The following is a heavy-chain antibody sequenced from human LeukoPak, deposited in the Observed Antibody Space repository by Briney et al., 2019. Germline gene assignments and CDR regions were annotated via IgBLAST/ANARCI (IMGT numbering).Heavy chain of an antibody. Sequence: GGSLRLSCAASGLTFSDYYMSWSRQAPGKGLERVSYISSSGSTIYYADSVKGRFTISRDNAKNSLYLQMNSLRAEDTAVYYCARDPAAAPAYYFDYWGQGTLVTVSS. V-gene: IGHV3-11*04. D-gene: IGHD6-25*01. J-gene: IGHJ4*02. CDR1: GLTFSDYY. CDR3: ARDPAAAPAYYFDY. CDR2: ISSSGSTI.